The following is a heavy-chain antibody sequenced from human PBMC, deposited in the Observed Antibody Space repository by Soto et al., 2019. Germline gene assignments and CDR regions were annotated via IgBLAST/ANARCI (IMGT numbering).Heavy chain of an antibody. CDR1: GDTFTSYA. V-gene: IGHV1-3*01. CDR2: INAGNGNT. D-gene: IGHD2-21*02. J-gene: IGHJ6*02. CDR3: ASAYCGGDCSNYYYGMDV. Sequence: GASVKVSCKASGDTFTSYAMHWVRQAPGQRLEWMGWINAGNGNTKYSQKFQGRVTITRDTSASTAYMELSSLRSEDTAVYYCASAYCGGDCSNYYYGMDVWGQGTTVTVSS.